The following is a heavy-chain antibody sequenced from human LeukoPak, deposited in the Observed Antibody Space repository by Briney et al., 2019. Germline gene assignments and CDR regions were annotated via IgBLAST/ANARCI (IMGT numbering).Heavy chain of an antibody. J-gene: IGHJ6*03. CDR2: IYSGGSN. CDR1: GFTVSSNY. D-gene: IGHD3-16*01. Sequence: GGSLRLSCAASGFTVSSNYMNWVRQARGKGLEWVSIIYSGGSNYYADSVKGRFTISRDNSKSKLYLQMNSLRAEDTAVYYCARGGSGEGHHYYFYMDVWGTGTTVTVS. CDR3: ARGGSGEGHHYYFYMDV. V-gene: IGHV3-66*01.